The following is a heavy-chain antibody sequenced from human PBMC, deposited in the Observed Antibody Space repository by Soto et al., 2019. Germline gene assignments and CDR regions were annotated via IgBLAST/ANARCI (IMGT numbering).Heavy chain of an antibody. CDR2: INPNSGGT. D-gene: IGHD3-3*01. J-gene: IGHJ3*02. CDR3: ARDEYYDFWSGPARAFDI. CDR1: GYTFTGYY. V-gene: IGHV1-2*02. Sequence: GASVKVSCKASGYTFTGYYMHWVRQAPGQWLEWMGWINPNSGGTNYAQKFQGRVTMTRDTSISTAYMELSRLRSDDTAVYYCARDEYYDFWSGPARAFDIWGQGTMVTVSS.